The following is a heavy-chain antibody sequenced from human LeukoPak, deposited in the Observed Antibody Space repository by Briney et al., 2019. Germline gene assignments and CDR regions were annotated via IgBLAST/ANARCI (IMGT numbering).Heavy chain of an antibody. CDR3: ARRAGGYSHPYDY. CDR2: ISYDGSNK. D-gene: IGHD4-23*01. V-gene: IGHV3-30*14. CDR1: GFTFSSYG. Sequence: PGGSLRLSCAASGFTFSSYGMHWVRQAPGKGLEWVAVISYDGSNKYYADSVKGRFTISRDNSKNTLYLQMNSLRAEDTAVYYCARRAGGYSHPYDYWGQGILVTVSS. J-gene: IGHJ4*02.